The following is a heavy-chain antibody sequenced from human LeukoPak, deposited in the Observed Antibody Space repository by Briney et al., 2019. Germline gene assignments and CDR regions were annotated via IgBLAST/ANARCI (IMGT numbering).Heavy chain of an antibody. CDR2: ISSWSSYI. J-gene: IGHJ4*02. V-gene: IGHV3-21*01. CDR3: ARVSICPRCHFDY. CDR1: GFSISRYS. D-gene: IGHD3-16*01. Sequence: PGGSLRLSCAASGFSISRYSMNWVRQAPGKGPEWVSSISSWSSYIYYADSVKGRFTISRDNAKNSLYLQMTSLSDDATAVYYCARVSICPRCHFDYWGQGALVTVSS.